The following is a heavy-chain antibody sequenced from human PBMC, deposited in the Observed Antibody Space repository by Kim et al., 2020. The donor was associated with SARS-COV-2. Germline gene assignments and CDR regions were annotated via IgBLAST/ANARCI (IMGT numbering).Heavy chain of an antibody. CDR3: AKDFNY. CDR2: QDGSER. Sequence: QDGSERYYVDSVKGRCTLSRDNAKNSLYLQRNSLRAEDSAMYDCAKDFNYWGQGTLVTVSS. V-gene: IGHV3-7*01. J-gene: IGHJ4*02.